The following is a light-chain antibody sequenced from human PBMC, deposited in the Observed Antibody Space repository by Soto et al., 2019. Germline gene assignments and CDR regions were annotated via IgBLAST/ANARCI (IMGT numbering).Light chain of an antibody. CDR2: GAS. Sequence: EIVLTQSPGTLSLSPGERATLSCRASQSVSSSYLAWYQQKPGQAPRLLIYGASSRATGIPDRFSGSGSGTDFNLTISRLEHEDFAVYYSQNVWTFGQGTKVEIK. V-gene: IGKV3-20*01. J-gene: IGKJ1*01. CDR3: QNVWT. CDR1: QSVSSSY.